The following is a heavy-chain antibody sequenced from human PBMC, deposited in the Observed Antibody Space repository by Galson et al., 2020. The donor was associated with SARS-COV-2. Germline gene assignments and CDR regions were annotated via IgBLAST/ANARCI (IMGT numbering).Heavy chain of an antibody. D-gene: IGHD4-17*01. CDR1: GGTFSSYA. CDR2: IIPIFGTA. J-gene: IGHJ4*02. CDR3: ARPRTRSRERHDYGDYAEGPFDY. V-gene: IGHV1-69*06. Sequence: SVKVSCKASGGTFSSYAISWVRQAPGQGLEWMGGIIPIFGTANYAQKFQGRVTITADKSTSTAYMELSSLRSEDTAVYYCARPRTRSRERHDYGDYAEGPFDYWGQGTLVTVSS.